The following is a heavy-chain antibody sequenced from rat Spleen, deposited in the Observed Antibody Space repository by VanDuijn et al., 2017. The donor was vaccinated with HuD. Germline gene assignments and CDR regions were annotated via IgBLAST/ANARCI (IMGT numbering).Heavy chain of an antibody. CDR3: TSPFRWFAY. V-gene: IGHV2-1*01. J-gene: IGHJ3*01. CDR2: IWGDGST. Sequence: QVQLKESGPGLVQPSQTLSLTCTVSGFSLISNSEHWVRQPPGKGLEWMGGIWGDGSTNYNSVLRSRLSISRDTSKSQVFLKMNSLQTEDTAIYFCTSPFRWFAYWGQGTLVTVSS. CDR1: GFSLISNS.